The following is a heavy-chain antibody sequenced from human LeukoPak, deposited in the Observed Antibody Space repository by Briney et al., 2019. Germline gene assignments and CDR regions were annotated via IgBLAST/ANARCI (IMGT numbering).Heavy chain of an antibody. V-gene: IGHV3-11*01. D-gene: IGHD3-3*01. CDR2: ISHGGGTI. CDR3: VRDWSRVGDY. Sequence: PGGSLRLSCAASEFTFSDYYMSRFRQAPGKGLEWVSSISHGGGTIYYADSVKGRFTISRDNAKNSLYLQLNSLRAEDTAVYYCVRDWSRVGDYWGQGTLVTVSS. CDR1: EFTFSDYY. J-gene: IGHJ4*02.